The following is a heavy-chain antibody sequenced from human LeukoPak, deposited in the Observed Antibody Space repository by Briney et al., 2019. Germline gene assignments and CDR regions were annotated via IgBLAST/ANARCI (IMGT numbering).Heavy chain of an antibody. Sequence: PGGSLRLSCAASGFTFSSYEMNWVRQAPGKGLEWVSYISSSGSTIYYADSVKGRFTISRDNAKNSLYLQMNSLRAEDMALYYCAKDMFRSSGISGSSGFDYWGQGTLVTVSS. CDR2: ISSSGSTI. CDR3: AKDMFRSSGISGSSGFDY. J-gene: IGHJ4*02. V-gene: IGHV3-48*03. D-gene: IGHD6-13*01. CDR1: GFTFSSYE.